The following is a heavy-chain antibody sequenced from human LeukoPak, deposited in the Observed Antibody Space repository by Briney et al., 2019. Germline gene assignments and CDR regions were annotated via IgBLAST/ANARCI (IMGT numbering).Heavy chain of an antibody. CDR1: GGSISSYY. CDR2: IYTSGST. V-gene: IGHV4-4*07. D-gene: IGHD2-21*02. CDR3: ARIPSSRDYYFDY. J-gene: IGHJ4*02. Sequence: PSETLSLTCTVSGGSISSYYWSWIRQPAGKGLEWIGRIYTSGSTNYIPSLKSRVNMSVDKSKNQFSLKLSSVSAADTAVYYCARIPSSRDYYFDYWGQGTLVTVSS.